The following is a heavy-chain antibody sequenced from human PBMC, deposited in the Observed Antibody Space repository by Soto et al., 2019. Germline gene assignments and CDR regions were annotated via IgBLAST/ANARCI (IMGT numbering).Heavy chain of an antibody. CDR3: ALARIQLWPSMDV. D-gene: IGHD5-18*01. CDR1: GFTFSSYA. V-gene: IGHV3-23*01. J-gene: IGHJ6*02. Sequence: LRLSCAASGFTFSSYAMSWVRQAPGKGLEWVSAISGSGGSTYYADSVKGRFTISRDNSKNTLYLQMNSLRAEDTAVYYCALARIQLWPSMDVWGQGTTVTVSS. CDR2: ISGSGGST.